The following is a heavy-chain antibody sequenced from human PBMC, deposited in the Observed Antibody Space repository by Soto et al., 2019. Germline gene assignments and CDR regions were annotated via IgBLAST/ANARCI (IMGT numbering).Heavy chain of an antibody. J-gene: IGHJ4*02. CDR3: ARGGKLWRRLVIIDFDY. CDR2: INHSGST. Sequence: SETLSLTCAVSGGSISSSNLWSWVRQPPGKGLEWIGEINHSGSTNYNPSLKSRVTISVDTSKNQFSLKLSSVTAADTAVYYCARGGKLWRRLVIIDFDYWGQGTLVTVSS. CDR1: GGSISSSNL. D-gene: IGHD3-9*01. V-gene: IGHV4-4*02.